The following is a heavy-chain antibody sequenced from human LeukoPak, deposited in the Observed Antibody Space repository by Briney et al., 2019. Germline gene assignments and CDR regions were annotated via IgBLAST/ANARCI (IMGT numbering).Heavy chain of an antibody. CDR2: INPNSGGT. V-gene: IGHV1-2*02. CDR1: GYTFTGYY. Sequence: GASVKVSCKASGYTFTGYYMHWVRQAPGQGLEWIGWINPNSGGTNYAQKFQGRVTMTRDTSISTAYMELSRLRSDDTAVYYCARDKGGGNYDFWSCHLHWFDPWGQGTLVTVSS. D-gene: IGHD3-3*01. CDR3: ARDKGGGNYDFWSCHLHWFDP. J-gene: IGHJ5*02.